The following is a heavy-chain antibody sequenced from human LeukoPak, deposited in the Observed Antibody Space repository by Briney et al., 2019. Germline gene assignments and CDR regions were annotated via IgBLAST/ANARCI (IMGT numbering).Heavy chain of an antibody. Sequence: GGSLRLSCVASGLTFRNYGFHWVRQAPGKGRECVAIIYSGGGTTKYYAESVKDRFTITRDDSRDTLYLQMNSLRAEDTAVYYCVVILVPGGVWHFDLWGRGTLVTVSS. J-gene: IGHJ2*01. D-gene: IGHD2-2*01. CDR1: GLTFRNYG. CDR2: IYSGGGTTK. V-gene: IGHV3-33*03. CDR3: VVILVPGGVWHFDL.